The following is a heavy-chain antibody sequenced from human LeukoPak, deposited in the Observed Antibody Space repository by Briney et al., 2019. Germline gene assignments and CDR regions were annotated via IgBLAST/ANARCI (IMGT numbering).Heavy chain of an antibody. V-gene: IGHV4-39*07. Sequence: PSETLSLTCTVSGGSISSRSNYWGWIRQPPGKGLEWIGSINYSGSTYYNPSLKSRVTISVDTSKNQFSLKLISVTAADTAVYYCARDRYYGPFDYWGQGTLVTVSS. J-gene: IGHJ4*02. CDR2: INYSGST. CDR1: GGSISSRSNY. CDR3: ARDRYYGPFDY. D-gene: IGHD3-10*01.